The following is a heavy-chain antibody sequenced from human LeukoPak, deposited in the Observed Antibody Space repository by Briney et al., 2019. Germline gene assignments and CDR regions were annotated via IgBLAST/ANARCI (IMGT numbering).Heavy chain of an antibody. Sequence: GSLRLSCVASGFTFSDYAMHWVRQAPGKGLEWVAVIYYDGSKKYFADSVEGRFTISRDNSKNTLYLHMKSLRVEDTAVYYCARGPDGYNSHFDYWGQGTLVTVSS. CDR2: IYYDGSKK. D-gene: IGHD5-24*01. J-gene: IGHJ4*02. V-gene: IGHV3-30-3*01. CDR3: ARGPDGYNSHFDY. CDR1: GFTFSDYA.